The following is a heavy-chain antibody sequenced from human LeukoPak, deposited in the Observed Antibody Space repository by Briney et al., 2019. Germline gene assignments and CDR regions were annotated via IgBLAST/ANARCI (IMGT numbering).Heavy chain of an antibody. CDR3: AGSALYGSGSMGLYNWFDP. J-gene: IGHJ5*02. V-gene: IGHV3-21*04. CDR2: ISTSSIYI. CDR1: GFTFSSSS. Sequence: PGGSLRLSCAASGFTFSSSSINWVRQAPGKGLEWVSSISTSSIYIYYADSMKGRFTISRDNSKNTLYLQMNSLRAEDTAVYYCAGSALYGSGSMGLYNWFDPWGQGTLVTVSS. D-gene: IGHD3-10*01.